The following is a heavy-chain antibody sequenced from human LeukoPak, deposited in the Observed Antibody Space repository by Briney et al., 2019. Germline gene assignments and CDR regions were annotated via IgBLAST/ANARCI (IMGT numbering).Heavy chain of an antibody. Sequence: SETLSLTCTVSGGSISSSSYYWGWIRQPPGKGLEWIGSIYYSGSTYYNPSLKSRVTISVDTSKNQFSLKLSSVTAADTAVYYCTTDLMLTPGYFDYWGQGTLVTVSS. CDR2: IYYSGST. D-gene: IGHD4-23*01. V-gene: IGHV4-39*07. CDR1: GGSISSSSYY. CDR3: TTDLMLTPGYFDY. J-gene: IGHJ4*02.